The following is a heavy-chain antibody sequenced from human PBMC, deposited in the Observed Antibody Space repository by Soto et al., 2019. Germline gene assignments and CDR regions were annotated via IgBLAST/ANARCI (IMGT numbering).Heavy chain of an antibody. CDR2: INAGNGNR. J-gene: IGHJ6*02. D-gene: IGHD3-16*01. V-gene: IGHV1-3*01. Sequence: QVQLVQSGAEVKKPGASVKVSCKASGYTFTSYAMHWVRQAPGQRLEWMGWINAGNGNRKYSQKFQGRVTITRDTAASTAYMELSSLRSEDTAVYYCARGGLALMDVWGQGTTVTVSS. CDR3: ARGGLALMDV. CDR1: GYTFTSYA.